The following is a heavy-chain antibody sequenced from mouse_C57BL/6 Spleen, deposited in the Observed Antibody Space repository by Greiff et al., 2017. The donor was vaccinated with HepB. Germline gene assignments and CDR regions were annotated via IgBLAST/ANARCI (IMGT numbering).Heavy chain of an antibody. D-gene: IGHD4-1*01. CDR3: ATNWDLFAY. Sequence: DVMLVESGGGLVKPGGSLKLSCAASGFTFSDYGMHWVRQAPEKGLEWVAYISSGSSTIYYADTVKGRFTISRDNAKNTLFLQMTSLRSEDTAMYYCATNWDLFAYWGQGTLVTVSA. V-gene: IGHV5-17*01. J-gene: IGHJ3*01. CDR1: GFTFSDYG. CDR2: ISSGSSTI.